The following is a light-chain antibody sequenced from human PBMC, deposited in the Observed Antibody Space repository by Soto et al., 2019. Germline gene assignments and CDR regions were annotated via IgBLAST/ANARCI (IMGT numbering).Light chain of an antibody. CDR2: GAS. V-gene: IGKV3-20*01. CDR3: QQYGSSGT. CDR1: QSVSNNY. J-gene: IGKJ1*01. Sequence: EIVLTQSPGTLSLSQGERATLSCRASQSVSNNYLAWYQQKPGKAPRLLIYGASNRATGIPDRLSGSGSGTDFTLTIRRLEPEDFAVYYCQQYGSSGTFGQGTKVDIK.